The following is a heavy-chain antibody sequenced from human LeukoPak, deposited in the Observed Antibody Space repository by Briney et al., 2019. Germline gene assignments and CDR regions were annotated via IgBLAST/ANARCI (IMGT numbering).Heavy chain of an antibody. CDR2: INPNSGGT. D-gene: IGHD7-27*01. CDR1: GYTLTGYY. CDR3: ARERDEEALGAFDI. Sequence: ASVKVSCKASGYTLTGYYMHWVRQAPGQGLEWMGWINPNSGGTNYAQKFQGRVTMTRDTSISTAYMELSRLRSDDTAVYYCARERDEEALGAFDIWGQGTMVTVSS. V-gene: IGHV1-2*02. J-gene: IGHJ3*02.